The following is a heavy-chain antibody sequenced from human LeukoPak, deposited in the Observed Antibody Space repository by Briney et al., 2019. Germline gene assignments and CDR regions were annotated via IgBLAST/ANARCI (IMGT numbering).Heavy chain of an antibody. Sequence: PSETLSLTCAVYGGSISSYYWSWIRQPPGKGLEWIGYIYYSGSSNYNPSLKSRVTISVDTSKNQFSLKLSSVTAADTAVYYCARGLSGIRTDAFDIWGQGTMVTVSS. CDR1: GGSISSYY. J-gene: IGHJ3*02. CDR2: IYYSGSS. D-gene: IGHD2/OR15-2a*01. CDR3: ARGLSGIRTDAFDI. V-gene: IGHV4-59*01.